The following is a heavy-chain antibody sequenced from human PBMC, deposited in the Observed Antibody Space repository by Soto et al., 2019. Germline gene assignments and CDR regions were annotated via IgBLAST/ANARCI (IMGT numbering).Heavy chain of an antibody. Sequence: GGSLRLSCAASGLTFSSYAMSWVRQAPGKGLEWVSAISGSASSAYYADSVKGRFTISRDNSKNTLYLQMNSLRAEDTAVYYCAKSRDYGRYYFDYWGQGTLVTVSS. CDR1: GLTFSSYA. J-gene: IGHJ4*02. CDR3: AKSRDYGRYYFDY. CDR2: ISGSASSA. D-gene: IGHD4-17*01. V-gene: IGHV3-23*01.